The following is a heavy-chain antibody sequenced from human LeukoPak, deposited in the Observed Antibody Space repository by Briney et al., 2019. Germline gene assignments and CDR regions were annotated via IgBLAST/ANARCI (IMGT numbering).Heavy chain of an antibody. Sequence: PSETLSLTCTVSGGSISSSSYYWGWIRQPPGKGLEWIGSIYYSGSTYYNPFLKSRVTISVDTSKNQFSLKLSSVTAADTAVYYCARVRSPSTLVVAATRRSRTYYFDYWGQGTLVTVSS. CDR1: GGSISSSSYY. V-gene: IGHV4-39*07. D-gene: IGHD2-15*01. J-gene: IGHJ4*02. CDR3: ARVRSPSTLVVAATRRSRTYYFDY. CDR2: IYYSGST.